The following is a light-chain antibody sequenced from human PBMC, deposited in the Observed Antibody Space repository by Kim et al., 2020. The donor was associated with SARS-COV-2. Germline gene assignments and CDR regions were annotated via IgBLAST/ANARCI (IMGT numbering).Light chain of an antibody. Sequence: GQSINIYCTGTNSDIGGYNYVSWYQQHPGKAPKLMIYDVTKRPSGVSNRFSGSKSGNTASLTISGLQAGDEADYYCSSYTSSKTWVFGGGTQLTVL. CDR1: NSDIGGYNY. J-gene: IGLJ3*02. CDR3: SSYTSSKTWV. V-gene: IGLV2-14*03. CDR2: DVT.